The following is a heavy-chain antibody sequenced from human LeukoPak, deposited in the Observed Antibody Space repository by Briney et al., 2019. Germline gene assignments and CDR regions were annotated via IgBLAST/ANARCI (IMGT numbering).Heavy chain of an antibody. D-gene: IGHD5-24*01. CDR3: AREAEGRDGSYNYYFDY. J-gene: IGHJ4*02. CDR1: GGTFSSYA. V-gene: IGHV1-69*05. CDR2: FIPIFGTA. Sequence: GASVKVSCKASGGTFSSYAISWVRQAPGQGLEWMGGFIPIFGTANYAQKFQGRVTITTDESTSTAYMELSSLRSEDTAVYYCAREAEGRDGSYNYYFDYWGQGTLVTVSS.